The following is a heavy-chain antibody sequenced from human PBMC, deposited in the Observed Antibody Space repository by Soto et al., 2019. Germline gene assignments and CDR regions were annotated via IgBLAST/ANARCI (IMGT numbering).Heavy chain of an antibody. CDR2: IYSSGNT. V-gene: IGHV4-4*07. D-gene: IGHD3-3*01. CDR1: GGTISGYY. Sequence: QVHLQESGPGLVKPSETLSLTCSVSGGTISGYYWTWIRQPAGKGLEWIGRIYSSGNTKYNPSLHSRVTMSLDTSHNQFSLRLTSVTAADPAVYYCARGQRFSDWFDPWGQGTLVTVSS. CDR3: ARGQRFSDWFDP. J-gene: IGHJ5*02.